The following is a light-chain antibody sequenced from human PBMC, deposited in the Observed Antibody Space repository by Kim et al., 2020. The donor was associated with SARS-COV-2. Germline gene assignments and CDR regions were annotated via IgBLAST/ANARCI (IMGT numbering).Light chain of an antibody. CDR1: QSVSSY. V-gene: IGKV3-11*01. J-gene: IGKJ4*01. CDR2: DAS. Sequence: LTPGERATPSCRASQSVSSYLAWYQQKPGQAPRLLIYDASNRATGIPARFSGSGSGTDFTLTISSLEPEDFAVYYCQQRSNWPPLTFGGGTKVEI. CDR3: QQRSNWPPLT.